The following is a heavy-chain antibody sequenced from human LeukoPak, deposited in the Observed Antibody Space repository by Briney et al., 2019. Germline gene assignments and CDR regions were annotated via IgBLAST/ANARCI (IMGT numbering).Heavy chain of an antibody. CDR1: GFTFSSYS. Sequence: KPGGSLRLSCAASGFTFSSYSMNWVRQAPGKGLEWVSSISSSSSYIYYADSVKGRFTISRDNAKNSLYLQMNSLRAEDTAVYYCARDLDYDSSGPYGGYWGQGTLVTVSS. CDR3: ARDLDYDSSGPYGGY. CDR2: ISSSSSYI. V-gene: IGHV3-21*01. J-gene: IGHJ4*02. D-gene: IGHD3-22*01.